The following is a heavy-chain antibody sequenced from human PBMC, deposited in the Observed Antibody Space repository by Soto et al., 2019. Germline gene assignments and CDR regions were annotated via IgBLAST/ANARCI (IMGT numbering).Heavy chain of an antibody. CDR2: IYPGDSDT. Sequence: HGESLKISCKGSGYSFTSYWIGWVRQMPGKGLEWMGIIYPGDSDTRYSPSFQGQVTISADKSISTAYLQWSSLKASDTAMYYCARRGATVTTESLFDPWGQGTLVTVSS. V-gene: IGHV5-51*01. J-gene: IGHJ5*02. D-gene: IGHD4-17*01. CDR3: ARRGATVTTESLFDP. CDR1: GYSFTSYW.